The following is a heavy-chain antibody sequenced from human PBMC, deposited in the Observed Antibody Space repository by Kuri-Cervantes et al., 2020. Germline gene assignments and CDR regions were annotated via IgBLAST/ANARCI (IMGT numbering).Heavy chain of an antibody. D-gene: IGHD2-21*02. CDR2: INSDGSST. J-gene: IGHJ4*02. V-gene: IGHV3-74*01. CDR3: ASLGDCYNCNRDY. CDR1: GFTFSSYW. Sequence: GESLKISCAASGFTFSSYWMSWVRQAPGKGLVWVSRINSDGSSTSYADSVKGRFTISRDNAKNTLYLQMNSLRAEDTAVYYCASLGDCYNCNRDYWGQGTLVTVSS.